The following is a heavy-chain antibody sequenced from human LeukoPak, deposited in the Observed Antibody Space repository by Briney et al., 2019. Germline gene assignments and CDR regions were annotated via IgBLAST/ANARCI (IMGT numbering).Heavy chain of an antibody. J-gene: IGHJ3*02. V-gene: IGHV3-23*01. CDR1: GFTFSNYA. CDR2: TSGSGSNT. CDR3: TKITMIDAFDI. Sequence: GGSLRLSCAASGFTFSNYAMTWVRQAPGKGLEWVSVTSGSGSNTDYADSVKGRFTISRDDSKNTAYLQMNSLKTEDTAVYYCTKITMIDAFDIWGQGTMVTVSS. D-gene: IGHD3-22*01.